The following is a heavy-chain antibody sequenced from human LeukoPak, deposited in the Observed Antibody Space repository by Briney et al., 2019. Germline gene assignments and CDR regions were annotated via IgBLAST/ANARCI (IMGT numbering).Heavy chain of an antibody. CDR3: ARTKPLDPFDF. V-gene: IGHV4-39*07. CDR1: GGSISSSNYY. CDR2: IYYSGNT. J-gene: IGHJ3*01. Sequence: SETLSLTCTVSGGSISSSNYYWGWIRQPPGKGLEWIGYIYYSGNTYYNPSLKSRVTISVDTSKNQFSLKVNSVTAADTAVYYCARTKPLDPFDFWGQGTLVTVSS.